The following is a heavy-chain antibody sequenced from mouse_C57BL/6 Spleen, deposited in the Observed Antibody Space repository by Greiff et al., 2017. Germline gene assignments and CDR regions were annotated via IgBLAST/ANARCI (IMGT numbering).Heavy chain of an antibody. CDR3: ANEEYDYDECSWFAY. V-gene: IGHV5-16*01. D-gene: IGHD2-4*01. J-gene: IGHJ3*01. CDR2: INDDGSST. Sequence: VEPERGLVQLGSSMKLPCLAPGSTFSDYYMAWVRQVPEKGLEWVANINDDGSSTYYLDSLKSRFIISRDNANNILYLQMSSLKSEDTATYYCANEEYDYDECSWFAYWGQATLVTVSA. CDR1: GSTFSDYY.